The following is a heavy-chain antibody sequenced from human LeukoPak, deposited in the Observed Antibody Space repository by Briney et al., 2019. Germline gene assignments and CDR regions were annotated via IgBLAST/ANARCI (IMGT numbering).Heavy chain of an antibody. V-gene: IGHV3-23*01. CDR3: AKDLGIAGAEIFDY. J-gene: IGHJ4*02. CDR1: GFTFSSYA. Sequence: TGGSLRLSCAASGFTFSSYAMNWVRQAPGKGLEWVSVITESGSTTYYTDSVKGRFTISRDNSKNTLYLQMNSLRAEDTAVYYCAKDLGIAGAEIFDYWGQGTLVTVSS. CDR2: ITESGSTT. D-gene: IGHD6-19*01.